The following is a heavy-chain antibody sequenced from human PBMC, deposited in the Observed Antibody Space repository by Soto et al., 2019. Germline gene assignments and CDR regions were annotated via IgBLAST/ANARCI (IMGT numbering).Heavy chain of an antibody. V-gene: IGHV3-7*05. D-gene: IGHD6-19*01. CDR1: GFTFSSYW. J-gene: IGHJ4*02. CDR3: AREGGSSDWSPEGPDF. Sequence: EVQLVESGGGLVQPGGSLRLSCIASGFTFSSYWMSWVRQAPGKGLEWVANIKQDGSEKYYVDSVKGRFTISRDNAKNSLFLQMSGLRAEDTGFYYCAREGGSSDWSPEGPDFWGQGTLVTVSS. CDR2: IKQDGSEK.